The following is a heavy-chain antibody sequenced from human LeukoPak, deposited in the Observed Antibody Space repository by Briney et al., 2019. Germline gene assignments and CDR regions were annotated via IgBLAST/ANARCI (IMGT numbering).Heavy chain of an antibody. J-gene: IGHJ5*02. CDR2: IYHSGST. CDR1: GGSISSGGYS. Sequence: PSQTLSLTCAVSGGSISSGGYSWSWIRQPPGKGLEWIGYIYHSGSTYYNPSLKSRVTISVDRSKNQFSLKLSSVTAADTAVYYCARDNGYSSSWYNWFDPWGQGTLVTVSS. V-gene: IGHV4-30-2*01. CDR3: ARDNGYSSSWYNWFDP. D-gene: IGHD6-13*01.